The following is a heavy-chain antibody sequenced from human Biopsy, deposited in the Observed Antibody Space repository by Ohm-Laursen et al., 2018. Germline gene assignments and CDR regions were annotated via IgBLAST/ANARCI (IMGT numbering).Heavy chain of an antibody. D-gene: IGHD5-24*01. J-gene: IGHJ5*02. CDR1: GGSISGYY. Sequence: SQTLSLTCTVSGGSISGYYWTWIRQSPGKGLEWIGYIYYHNGRSSYNPSLKSRVTISVDTSKHQFSLRLTSATAADMAVYYCARGGFGLDGYNSPWGRGTLVIVSS. V-gene: IGHV4-59*01. CDR3: ARGGFGLDGYNSP. CDR2: IYYHNGRS.